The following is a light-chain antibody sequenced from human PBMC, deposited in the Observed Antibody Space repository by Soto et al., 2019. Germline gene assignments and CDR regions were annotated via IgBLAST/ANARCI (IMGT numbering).Light chain of an antibody. CDR1: QSVSSN. CDR3: QQYNNWPPGT. CDR2: GAS. V-gene: IGKV3-15*01. J-gene: IGKJ1*01. Sequence: EIGMTQAPATLSVSPGERATLSCRASQSVSSNLAWYQQKPGQAPRPLIYGASTRATGIPARFSVSGSVTDFTLTISSLQSEYFALYYCQQYNNWPPGTFGQGTKVEIK.